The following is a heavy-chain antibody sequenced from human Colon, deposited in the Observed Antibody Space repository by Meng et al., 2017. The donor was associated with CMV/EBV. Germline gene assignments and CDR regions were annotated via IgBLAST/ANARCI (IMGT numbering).Heavy chain of an antibody. J-gene: IGHJ6*02. D-gene: IGHD6-19*01. Sequence: GESLKISCAASGFTFSSYAMHWVRQAPGKGLEYVSAISTNGGSTYYADSVKGRFTISRDNSKNTLYLQMGSLRAEDMAVYYCARDLAVTGLQGGRIYYYGMDVWGQGTTVTVSS. V-gene: IGHV3-64*02. CDR2: ISTNGGST. CDR3: ARDLAVTGLQGGRIYYYGMDV. CDR1: GFTFSSYA.